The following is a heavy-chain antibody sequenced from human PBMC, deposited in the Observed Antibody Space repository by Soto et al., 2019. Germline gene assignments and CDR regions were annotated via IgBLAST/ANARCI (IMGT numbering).Heavy chain of an antibody. J-gene: IGHJ5*02. CDR3: ARDPSLESQWFDP. CDR2: ISAYNGNT. CDR1: GYTFTIYG. Sequence: ASVEVSCKASGYTFTIYGIIWVRQAPGQGLEWMGWISAYNGNTNYAQKLQGRVTTTTDTSTSTAYMELRSLRSDDTAVYYCARDPSLESQWFDPWGQGTLVTVSS. V-gene: IGHV1-18*01.